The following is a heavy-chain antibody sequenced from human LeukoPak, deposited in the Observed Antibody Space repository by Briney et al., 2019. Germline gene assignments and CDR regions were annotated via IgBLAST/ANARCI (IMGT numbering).Heavy chain of an antibody. D-gene: IGHD4-17*01. Sequence: GGSLRLSCAASGFTFDDHIMHWVRQAPGKGLEWISLISWDGAGAYYAASVNGRFAISRDNMKKSLYLQMNSLTSEDTAVYYCAKGEYGDTRSHIDYWGQGTLVTVSS. CDR2: ISWDGAGA. J-gene: IGHJ4*02. CDR3: AKGEYGDTRSHIDY. V-gene: IGHV3-43*01. CDR1: GFTFDDHI.